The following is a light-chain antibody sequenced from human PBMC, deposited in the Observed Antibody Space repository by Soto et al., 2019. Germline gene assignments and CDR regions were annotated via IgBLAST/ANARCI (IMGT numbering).Light chain of an antibody. Sequence: QSVLTQPPSVSAAPGQKGTISCSGSSSNVANTYVSWYQQLPGTAPKLLIYDNNKRPSGIPDRFSGSKSGTSATLGITGLQTGDEADYYCGLWDNNLSAVFGGGTKVTVL. V-gene: IGLV1-51*01. CDR3: GLWDNNLSAV. CDR1: SSNVANTY. J-gene: IGLJ2*01. CDR2: DNN.